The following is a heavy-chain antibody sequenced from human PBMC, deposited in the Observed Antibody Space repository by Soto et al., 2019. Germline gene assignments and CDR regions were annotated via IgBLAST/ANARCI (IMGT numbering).Heavy chain of an antibody. CDR1: GGSFSGYY. J-gene: IGHJ4*02. CDR2: INHSGST. D-gene: IGHD4-17*01. CDR3: ARQHYGDYVALDY. V-gene: IGHV4-34*01. Sequence: SETLSLTCAVYGGSFSGYYWSWIRQPPGKGLEWIGEINHSGSTNYNPSLKSRVTISVDTSRNQFSLKLSSVTAADTAVYYCARQHYGDYVALDYWGQGTLVTVSS.